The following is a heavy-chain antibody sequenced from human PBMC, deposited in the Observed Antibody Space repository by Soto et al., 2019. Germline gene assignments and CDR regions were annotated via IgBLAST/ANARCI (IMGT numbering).Heavy chain of an antibody. J-gene: IGHJ3*02. CDR2: MSFDGTR. CDR3: PRRSPLPSMNTGDDPRDI. CDR1: GFTFSNYA. V-gene: IGHV3-30*03. Sequence: QVQLLESGGGVVQPGTSLTLSCAASGFTFSNYAMHWVRQAPGKGLEWVAAMSFDGTRYYADSVKGRSTISRDSARNTVFLQTSGMRVDDTALYYCPRRSPLPSMNTGDDPRDIWGQGTMVTVSS. D-gene: IGHD6-6*01.